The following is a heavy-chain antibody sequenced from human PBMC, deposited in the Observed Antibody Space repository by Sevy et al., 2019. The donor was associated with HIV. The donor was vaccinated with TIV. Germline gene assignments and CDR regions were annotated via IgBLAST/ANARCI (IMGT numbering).Heavy chain of an antibody. V-gene: IGHV3-48*01. Sequence: GGSLRLSCAASGFTFSSYNMNWVRQAPGKELEWVSYIRSSSSTIYYADSVKGRFTISRDNAKNSLYLQMNSLRAEDTAVYYCARDGNGLFDYWGQGTLVTVSS. J-gene: IGHJ4*02. CDR3: ARDGNGLFDY. D-gene: IGHD2-8*01. CDR1: GFTFSSYN. CDR2: IRSSSSTI.